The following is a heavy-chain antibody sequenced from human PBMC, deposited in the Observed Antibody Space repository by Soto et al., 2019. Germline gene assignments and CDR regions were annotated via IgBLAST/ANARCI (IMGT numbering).Heavy chain of an antibody. D-gene: IGHD3-9*01. Sequence: ASVKVSCKASGYTFTSYGLSWVRQAPGQGLEWMGWISAYNCNTNYAQKLQGGVTMTTDTSTSTAYMELRSLRSDDTAVYYCARDSSVEYYDILTGYYTDYYYGMDVWGQGTTVTVSS. CDR3: ARDSSVEYYDILTGYYTDYYYGMDV. V-gene: IGHV1-18*01. CDR1: GYTFTSYG. J-gene: IGHJ6*02. CDR2: ISAYNCNT.